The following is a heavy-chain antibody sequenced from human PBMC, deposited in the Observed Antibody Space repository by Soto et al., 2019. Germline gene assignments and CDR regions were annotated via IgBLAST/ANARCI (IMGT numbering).Heavy chain of an antibody. D-gene: IGHD2-15*01. J-gene: IGHJ5*02. CDR2: ISAYNGNT. Sequence: ASVKVSCKASGYTFTSYGISWVRQAPGQGLEWMGWISAYNGNTNYAQKLQGRVTMTTDTSTSTAYMELRSLRSDDTAVYYCARDPNCSGGSCYYNWFDPWGQGTLVTVSS. CDR3: ARDPNCSGGSCYYNWFDP. CDR1: GYTFTSYG. V-gene: IGHV1-18*01.